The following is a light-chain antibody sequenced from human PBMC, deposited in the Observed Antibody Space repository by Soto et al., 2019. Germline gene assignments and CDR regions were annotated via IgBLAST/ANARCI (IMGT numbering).Light chain of an antibody. J-gene: IGKJ2*01. CDR3: QQYGSSLYT. CDR2: GAS. CDR1: QSVSSSY. V-gene: IGKV3-20*01. Sequence: EIVLTQSPGTLSLSPGERATLSCRASQSVSSSYLAWYQQKPGQAPRLLIYGASSRATGIPDRFSGSGSGTDFTLTISXXXXXDFAVYYCQQYGSSLYTFGQGT.